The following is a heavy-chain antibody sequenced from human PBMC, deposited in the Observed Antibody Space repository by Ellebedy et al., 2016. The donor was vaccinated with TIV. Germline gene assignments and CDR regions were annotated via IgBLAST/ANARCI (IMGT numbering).Heavy chain of an antibody. Sequence: SETLSLTCTVFGGPINSGAYYWSWIRQPPGKGLEWVGYIYSSGNTYYNPSLKSRVTISLDTSKTQFSLKLGSVTAADSAVYYGARAVDTAIVINYWGQGTLVIVSS. V-gene: IGHV4-30-4*01. CDR3: ARAVDTAIVINY. CDR1: GGPINSGAYY. D-gene: IGHD5-18*01. CDR2: IYSSGNT. J-gene: IGHJ4*02.